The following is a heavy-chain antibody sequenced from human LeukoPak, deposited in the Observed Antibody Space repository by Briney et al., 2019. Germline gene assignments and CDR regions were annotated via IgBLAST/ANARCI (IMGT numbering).Heavy chain of an antibody. CDR1: GGSFSGYY. Sequence: SETLSLTCAVYGGSFSGYYWSWIRQPPGKGLEWIGEINHSGSTNYNPSLKSRVTISVDTSKNQFSLKLSSVTAADTAVYYCATLVRVAATQRDWFDYWGQGTLVTVSS. V-gene: IGHV4-34*01. CDR3: ATLVRVAATQRDWFDY. J-gene: IGHJ4*02. D-gene: IGHD2-15*01. CDR2: INHSGST.